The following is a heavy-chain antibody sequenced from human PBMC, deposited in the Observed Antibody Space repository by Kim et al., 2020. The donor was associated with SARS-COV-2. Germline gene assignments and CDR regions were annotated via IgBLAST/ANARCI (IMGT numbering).Heavy chain of an antibody. D-gene: IGHD3-3*01. J-gene: IGHJ5*02. CDR3: ARGRRVYYDFWSGYRNWFDP. Sequence: ASVKVSCKASGYTFTSYDINWVRQATGQGLEWMGWMNPNSGNTGYAQKFQGRVTMTRNTSISTAYMELSSLRSEDTAVYYCARGRRVYYDFWSGYRNWFDPWGQGTLVTVSS. CDR2: MNPNSGNT. CDR1: GYTFTSYD. V-gene: IGHV1-8*01.